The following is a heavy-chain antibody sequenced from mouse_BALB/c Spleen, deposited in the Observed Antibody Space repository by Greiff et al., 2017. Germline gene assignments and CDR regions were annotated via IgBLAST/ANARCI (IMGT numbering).Heavy chain of an antibody. CDR3: ARYYYGNLFDY. V-gene: IGHV3-2*02. CDR1: GYSITSDYA. D-gene: IGHD2-1*01. Sequence: VQLKESGPGLVKPSQSLSLTCTVTGYSITSDYAWNWIRQFPGNKLEWMGYISYSGSTSYNPSLKSRISITRDTSKNQFFLQLNSVTTEDTATYYCARYYYGNLFDYWGQGTTLTVSS. J-gene: IGHJ2*01. CDR2: ISYSGST.